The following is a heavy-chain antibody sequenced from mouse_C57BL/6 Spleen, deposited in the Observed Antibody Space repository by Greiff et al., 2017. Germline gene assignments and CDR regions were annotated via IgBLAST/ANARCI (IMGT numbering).Heavy chain of an antibody. J-gene: IGHJ4*01. D-gene: IGHD1-1*01. Sequence: VQLQQPGAELVMPGASVKLSCKASGYTFTSYWMHWVKQRPGQGLEWIGEIDPSDSYTNYNQKFKGKSTLTVDKSSSTAYMQLSSLTSEDSAVYYCARWAVVANAMDYWGQGTSVTVSS. CDR1: GYTFTSYW. CDR2: IDPSDSYT. CDR3: ARWAVVANAMDY. V-gene: IGHV1-69*01.